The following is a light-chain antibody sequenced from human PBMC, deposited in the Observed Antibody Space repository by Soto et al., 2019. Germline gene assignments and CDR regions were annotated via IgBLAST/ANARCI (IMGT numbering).Light chain of an antibody. CDR3: QHRSNWPLFT. CDR1: QSVSTY. V-gene: IGKV3-11*01. CDR2: DAS. Sequence: EIVLTQSPATLSLSPGDRATLSCRASQSVSTYLAWYQQKPGQAPRLLIYDASNRATGIPARFSGSGSVTDFTLTISSLEPEDFAVYYCQHRSNWPLFTFGPGTKVDIK. J-gene: IGKJ3*01.